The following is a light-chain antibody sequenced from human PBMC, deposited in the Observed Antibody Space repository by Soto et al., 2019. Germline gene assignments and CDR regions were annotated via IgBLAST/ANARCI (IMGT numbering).Light chain of an antibody. Sequence: QSALTQPPSASGTPGQRVTISCSGSSSNIGSNTVNWYQQLPGTAPKLLIYNNNQRPSGVPDRFSVSKSGTSASLAISGLQSEDEADYYCAAWDDSMFGWLFGGGTKVTVL. CDR3: AAWDDSMFGWL. CDR1: SSNIGSNT. V-gene: IGLV1-44*01. J-gene: IGLJ3*02. CDR2: NNN.